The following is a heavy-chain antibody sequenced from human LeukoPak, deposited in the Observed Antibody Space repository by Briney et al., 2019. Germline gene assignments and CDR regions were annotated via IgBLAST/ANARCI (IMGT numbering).Heavy chain of an antibody. D-gene: IGHD2-2*01. CDR2: IYYSGST. CDR3: ARDLRDEYQLLYYYYYMDV. V-gene: IGHV4-59*01. CDR1: GGSISSYY. Sequence: SETLSLTCTVSGGSISSYYWSWIRQPPGKGLEWIGYIYYSGSTNYNPSLKSRVTISVDTSKNQFSLKLSSVTAADTAVYYCARDLRDEYQLLYYYYYMDVWGKGTTVTISS. J-gene: IGHJ6*03.